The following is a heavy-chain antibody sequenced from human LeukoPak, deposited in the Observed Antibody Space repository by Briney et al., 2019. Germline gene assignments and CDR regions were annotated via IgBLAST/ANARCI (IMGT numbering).Heavy chain of an antibody. Sequence: GGSLRLSCAASGFTFSSYAMSWVRQAPGKGLEWVSVISGSGGSTYYADSVKGRFTISRDNSTNTLFLQMNSLRAEDTAVYYCAKFFPSRAYSVGDYWGRGTLVTVSS. CDR3: AKFFPSRAYSVGDY. D-gene: IGHD3-22*01. J-gene: IGHJ4*02. CDR1: GFTFSSYA. V-gene: IGHV3-23*01. CDR2: ISGSGGST.